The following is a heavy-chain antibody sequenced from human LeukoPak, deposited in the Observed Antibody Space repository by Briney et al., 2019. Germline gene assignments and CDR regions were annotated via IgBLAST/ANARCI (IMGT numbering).Heavy chain of an antibody. CDR2: IFYSGST. D-gene: IGHD3-10*01. CDR3: ASSSSGSYYNGFDI. J-gene: IGHJ3*02. Sequence: SETLSLTCSVSGGSIRNYYWTWIRQPPGKGLEWIGYIFYSGSTNYNPSLKSRVTISLDTSKNHFSLKLNSVTAADTAVYYRASSSSGSYYNGFDIWGQGTMVTVAS. V-gene: IGHV4-59*01. CDR1: GGSIRNYY.